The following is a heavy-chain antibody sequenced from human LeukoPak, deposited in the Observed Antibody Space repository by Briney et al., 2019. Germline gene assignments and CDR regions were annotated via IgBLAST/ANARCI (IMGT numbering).Heavy chain of an antibody. D-gene: IGHD6-13*01. CDR1: GFTFSTYS. Sequence: GGSLRLSCAASGFTFSTYSLNWVRQAPGKGLEWISYISSSSGGIYYADSVKGRFTISRDNVQNSVYLQMNSLRAEDTAVYYCARGGSWWHGFDYWGLGTLVTVSS. J-gene: IGHJ4*02. V-gene: IGHV3-48*01. CDR2: ISSSSGGI. CDR3: ARGGSWWHGFDY.